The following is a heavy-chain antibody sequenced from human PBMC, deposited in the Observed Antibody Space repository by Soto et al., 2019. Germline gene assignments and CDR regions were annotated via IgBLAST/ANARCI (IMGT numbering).Heavy chain of an antibody. CDR2: INSDGTST. CDR3: ARAVRSGSYPYYYYGMDV. J-gene: IGHJ6*02. CDR1: GVTFSNYW. D-gene: IGHD3-10*01. V-gene: IGHV3-74*01. Sequence: PGGSLRLSCAASGVTFSNYWIHWVRQAPGKGLVWVSRINSDGTSTSYADSVKGRFTISRDNAKNTLYLQMNSLRVEDTAVYYCARAVRSGSYPYYYYGMDVWGQGTTVTVSS.